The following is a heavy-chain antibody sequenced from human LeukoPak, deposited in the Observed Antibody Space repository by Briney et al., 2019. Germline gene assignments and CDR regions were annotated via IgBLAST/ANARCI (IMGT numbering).Heavy chain of an antibody. CDR3: ARGAVVVPDYYFDY. CDR2: IYYSGST. V-gene: IGHV4-59*11. D-gene: IGHD2-2*01. J-gene: IGHJ4*02. CDR1: GGSISSHY. Sequence: SETLSPTCTVSGGSISSHYWSWIRQPPGKGLEWIGYIYYSGSTNYNPSLKSRVTISVDTSKNQFSLKLSSVTAADTAVYYCARGAVVVPDYYFDYWGQGTLVTVSS.